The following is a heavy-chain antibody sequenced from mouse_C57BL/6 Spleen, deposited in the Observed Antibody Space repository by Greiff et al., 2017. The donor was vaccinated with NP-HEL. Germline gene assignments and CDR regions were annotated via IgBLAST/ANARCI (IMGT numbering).Heavy chain of an antibody. CDR3: AGQSGIYWYFEV. D-gene: IGHD1-3*01. V-gene: IGHV1-82*01. Sequence: QVQLQQSGPELVKPGASVKISCKASGYAFSSSWMNWVKQRPGKGLEWIGRIYPGDGDTNYNGKFKGKATLTADTSSSTAYMQLSSLTSEDSAVCFSAGQSGIYWYFEVWGTGTTVTVSS. CDR1: GYAFSSSW. J-gene: IGHJ1*03. CDR2: IYPGDGDT.